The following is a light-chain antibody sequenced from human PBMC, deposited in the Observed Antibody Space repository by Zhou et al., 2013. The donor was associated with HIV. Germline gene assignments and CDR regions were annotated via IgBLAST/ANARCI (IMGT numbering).Light chain of an antibody. J-gene: IGKJ1*01. CDR1: QSVGTN. CDR3: QHYGSSPQT. Sequence: IVMTQSPATLSVSPGERATLSCRASQSVGTNLAWYHQKPGQAPRLLLYGASSRAPGIPDRFSGSGSGTDFTLTISRLEPEDFAVYYCQHYGSSPQTFGQGTKVEI. CDR2: GAS. V-gene: IGKV3-20*01.